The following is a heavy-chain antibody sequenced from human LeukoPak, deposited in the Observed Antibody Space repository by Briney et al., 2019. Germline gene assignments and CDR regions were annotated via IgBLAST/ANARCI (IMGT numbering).Heavy chain of an antibody. CDR1: GYTFTSYG. J-gene: IGHJ3*02. Sequence: ASVKVSCKASGYTFTSYGISWVRQAPGQGLEWMGWISAYNGNTNYAQKLQGRVTMTTDTSTSTAYMELRSLRSDDTAVYYCARRGMYYYDSSGYHDAFDIWGQGTMVTVSS. V-gene: IGHV1-18*01. D-gene: IGHD3-22*01. CDR2: ISAYNGNT. CDR3: ARRGMYYYDSSGYHDAFDI.